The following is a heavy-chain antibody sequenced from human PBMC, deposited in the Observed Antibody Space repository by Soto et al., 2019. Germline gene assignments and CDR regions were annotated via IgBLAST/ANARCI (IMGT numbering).Heavy chain of an antibody. CDR3: AREDSIIIPAVSDF. D-gene: IGHD2-2*01. CDR2: ISNSDYT. CDR1: GFAFNKYV. Sequence: PGGSRRLSWTVSGFAFNKYVINWVRKAPGKGLEWVSSISNSDYTYYSDSVKGRFTISRDNAKSSVSLQMNTLRVEDTAVYYCAREDSIIIPAVSDFCGRGTLVTVSS. J-gene: IGHJ4*02. V-gene: IGHV3-21*01.